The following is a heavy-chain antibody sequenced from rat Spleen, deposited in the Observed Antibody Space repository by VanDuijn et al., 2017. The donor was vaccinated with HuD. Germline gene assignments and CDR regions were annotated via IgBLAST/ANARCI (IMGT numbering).Heavy chain of an antibody. CDR1: GFTLSDYN. D-gene: IGHD4-6*01. J-gene: IGHJ2*01. V-gene: IGHV5S10*01. CDR3: ARHWGY. Sequence: EVQLVESGGGLVQPGRSLKLSCEVSGFTLSDYNMAWVRQAPRKGLEWVATIIYDGGRTYYRDSVKGRFTISRDNAKSTLYLQMDSLRSEHTATYYCARHWGYWGQGVMVTVSS. CDR2: IIYDGGRT.